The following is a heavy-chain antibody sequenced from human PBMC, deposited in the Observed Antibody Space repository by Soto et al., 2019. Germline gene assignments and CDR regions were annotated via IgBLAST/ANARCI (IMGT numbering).Heavy chain of an antibody. J-gene: IGHJ4*02. D-gene: IGHD3-10*01. CDR1: RITFGSRS. CDR3: ARGSTDSYPGSRIFDL. V-gene: IGHV3-23*01. CDR2: ITDTGGDT. Sequence: XRCLRLSGVASRITFGSRSVSWVRQAPGEGLEWVSTITDTGGDTKYADSVRGRFTMSRDNSKKTLYLQMNSLRVEDSALYYCARGSTDSYPGSRIFDLWGRGTLVTVSS.